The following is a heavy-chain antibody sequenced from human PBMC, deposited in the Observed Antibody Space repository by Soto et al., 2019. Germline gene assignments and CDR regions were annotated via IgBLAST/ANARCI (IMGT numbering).Heavy chain of an antibody. J-gene: IGHJ6*02. CDR3: TSRRGYCSGGSCSPGDYYYYGMDV. CDR1: GFTFRGSA. Sequence: AGGALRLSCAASGFTFRGSAIHWVRPASGERLEWVGRIRSKANSYATAYAASVKGRFTISRDDSKNTAYLQMNSLKTEDTAVYYCTSRRGYCSGGSCSPGDYYYYGMDVWGQGTTVTVSS. D-gene: IGHD2-15*01. CDR2: IRSKANSYAT. V-gene: IGHV3-73*01.